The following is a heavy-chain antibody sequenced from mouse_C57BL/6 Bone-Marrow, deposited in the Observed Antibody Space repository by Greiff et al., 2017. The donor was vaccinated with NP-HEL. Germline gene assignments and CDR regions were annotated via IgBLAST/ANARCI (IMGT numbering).Heavy chain of an antibody. D-gene: IGHD2-3*01. CDR2: IRSKSNNYAT. J-gene: IGHJ1*03. Sequence: EVQRVESGGGLVQPKGSLKLSCAASGFSFNTYAMNWVRQAPGKGLEWVARIRSKSNNYATYYADSVKDRFTISRDDSESMLYLQMNNLKTEDTAMYYCVRRGDGLYWYFDVWGTGTTVTVSS. CDR1: GFSFNTYA. V-gene: IGHV10-1*01. CDR3: VRRGDGLYWYFDV.